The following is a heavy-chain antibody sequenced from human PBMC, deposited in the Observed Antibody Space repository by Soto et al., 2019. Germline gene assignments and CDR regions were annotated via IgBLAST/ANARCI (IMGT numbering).Heavy chain of an antibody. CDR3: AHNKGAARPWGPSLEYNWFDP. V-gene: IGHV2-5*01. Sequence: SGPTLVNPTQTLTLTCTFSGFSLSTSGVGVGWIRQPPGKALEWLALIYWNDDKRYSPSLKSRLTITKDTSKNQVVLTMTNMDPVDTATYYCAHNKGAARPWGPSLEYNWFDPWGQGTLVTVSS. CDR2: IYWNDDK. J-gene: IGHJ5*02. CDR1: GFSLSTSGVG. D-gene: IGHD6-6*01.